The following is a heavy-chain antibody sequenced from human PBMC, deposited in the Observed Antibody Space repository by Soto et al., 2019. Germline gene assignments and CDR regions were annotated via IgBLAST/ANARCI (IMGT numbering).Heavy chain of an antibody. CDR1: GFTFSSNS. CDR2: ISSSSSTI. Sequence: SGGGLVQPGGSLRLSCAASGFTFSSNSMNWVRQAPGKGLEWISYISSSSSTIYADSVKGRFTISRDNAKNSLYLQMNSLRDEDTAVYYCARVIWSGHLTSDLWGQGTLVTVSS. V-gene: IGHV3-48*02. CDR3: ARVIWSGHLTSDL. J-gene: IGHJ5*02. D-gene: IGHD3-3*01.